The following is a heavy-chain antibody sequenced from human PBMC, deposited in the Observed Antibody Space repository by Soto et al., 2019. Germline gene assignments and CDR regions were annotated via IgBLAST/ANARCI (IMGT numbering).Heavy chain of an antibody. CDR3: AKDHYSGSYFSY. D-gene: IGHD1-26*01. Sequence: QVQLVESGGGVVQPGRSLRLSCAASGFTFSSYGMHWVRQAPGKGLEWVAVISYDGSNKYYADSVKDRFTISRDNSKNTLYLQMNSLRAEDTAVYYCAKDHYSGSYFSYWGQGTLVTVSS. CDR2: ISYDGSNK. V-gene: IGHV3-30*18. J-gene: IGHJ4*02. CDR1: GFTFSSYG.